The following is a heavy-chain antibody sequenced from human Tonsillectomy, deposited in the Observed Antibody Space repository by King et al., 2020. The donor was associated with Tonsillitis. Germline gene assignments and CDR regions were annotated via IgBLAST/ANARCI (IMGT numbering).Heavy chain of an antibody. V-gene: IGHV1-69*04. J-gene: IGHJ4*02. Sequence: QFQLVQSGAEVKKPGSSVKVSCKASGGTFSSYAISWVRQAPGQGLEWMGRIIPILGIANYAQKFQGRVTITADKSTSTSYMELSSLRSEDTAVYYCARDRGEADSSPNYWGQGTLVTVSS. D-gene: IGHD3-22*01. CDR3: ARDRGEADSSPNY. CDR1: GGTFSSYA. CDR2: IIPILGIA.